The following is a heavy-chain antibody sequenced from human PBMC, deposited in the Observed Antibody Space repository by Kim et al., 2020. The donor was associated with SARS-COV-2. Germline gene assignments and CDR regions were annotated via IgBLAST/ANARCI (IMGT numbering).Heavy chain of an antibody. CDR2: ISGSGGST. Sequence: GGSLRLSCAASGFTFSSYAMSWVRQAPGKGLEWVSGISGSGGSTYYADSVKGRFTISRDNSKNTLYVQMNSLRAEDTVVYYCARCIVVAGRSYYYYGMDVWGQGTTVTVSS. CDR3: ARCIVVAGRSYYYYGMDV. CDR1: GFTFSSYA. D-gene: IGHD6-19*01. V-gene: IGHV3-23*01. J-gene: IGHJ6*02.